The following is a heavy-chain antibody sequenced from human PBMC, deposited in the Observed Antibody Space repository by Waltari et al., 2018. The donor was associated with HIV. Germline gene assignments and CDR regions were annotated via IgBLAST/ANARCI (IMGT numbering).Heavy chain of an antibody. CDR3: AKDLYCSSTSCYRRSGDYDDY. CDR1: GFTFSSYG. V-gene: IGHV3-30*18. D-gene: IGHD2-2*02. J-gene: IGHJ4*02. Sequence: QVQLVESGGGVVQPGRSLRLSCAASGFTFSSYGMHWVRQAPGKGLEWWEVISYDGSNKYYADSGKGRFTISRDNSKNTLYLQMNSLRAEDTAVYYCAKDLYCSSTSCYRRSGDYDDYWGQGTLVTVSS. CDR2: ISYDGSNK.